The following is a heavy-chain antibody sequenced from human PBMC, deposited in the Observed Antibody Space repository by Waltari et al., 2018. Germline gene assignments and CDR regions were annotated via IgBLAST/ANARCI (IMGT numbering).Heavy chain of an antibody. D-gene: IGHD3-16*01. CDR1: GGTFSSYA. CDR3: ARGGMATITVGYYGMDV. J-gene: IGHJ6*02. CDR2: IIPIFGTA. V-gene: IGHV1-69*12. Sequence: QVQLVQSGAEVKKPGSSVKVSCKASGGTFSSYAISWVRQAPGQVLEWTGVIIPIFGTANYAQKFQGRVTITADESTSTAYMELSSLRSEDTAVYYCARGGMATITVGYYGMDVWGQGTTVTVSS.